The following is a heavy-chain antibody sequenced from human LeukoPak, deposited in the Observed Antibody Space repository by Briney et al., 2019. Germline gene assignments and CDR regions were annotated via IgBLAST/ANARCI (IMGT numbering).Heavy chain of an antibody. CDR2: ISSSSSYI. D-gene: IGHD4-17*01. Sequence: GGSLRLSCAASGFTVSSNYMSWVRQAPGKGLEWVSSISSSSSYIFDADSVKGRFTISRDNAKNSLYLQMNSLRAEDTAVYYCARGSYGAYDYWGREPWSPSPQ. V-gene: IGHV3-21*01. CDR3: ARGSYGAYDY. J-gene: IGHJ4*02. CDR1: GFTVSSNY.